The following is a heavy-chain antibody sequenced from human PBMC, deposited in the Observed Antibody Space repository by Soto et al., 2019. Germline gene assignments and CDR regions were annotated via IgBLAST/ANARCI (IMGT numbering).Heavy chain of an antibody. Sequence: PGGSLSLSCAASGFTFSSSVMSWVRQAPGKGPEWVSTISASGGGTFYVDSVEGRFTISRDNSQNTLYLQMNSLRAEDTALYYCAKSESFDPWGQGTLVTVSS. CDR2: ISASGGGT. CDR3: AKSESFDP. CDR1: GFTFSSSV. V-gene: IGHV3-23*01. J-gene: IGHJ4*01.